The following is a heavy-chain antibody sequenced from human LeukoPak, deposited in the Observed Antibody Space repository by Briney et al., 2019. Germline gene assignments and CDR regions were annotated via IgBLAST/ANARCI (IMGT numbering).Heavy chain of an antibody. CDR2: ISSSSSTV. Sequence: GGSLRLSCAGGFTFSDDSMNWIRQAPGKGLEWVSYISSSSSTVYYTDSVKGRFTISRDNAKRSLYLQMNSLRAEDTAVYYCVGWCSDESWGPGTLVTVSS. CDR3: VGWCSDES. J-gene: IGHJ5*02. CDR1: GFTFSDDS. D-gene: IGHD3-10*02. V-gene: IGHV3-48*01.